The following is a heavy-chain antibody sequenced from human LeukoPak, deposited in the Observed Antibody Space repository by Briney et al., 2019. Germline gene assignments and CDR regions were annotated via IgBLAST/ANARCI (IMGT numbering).Heavy chain of an antibody. Sequence: ASVKVSCKASGGTFSSYAISWVRQAPGQGLEWMGGIIPIFGTANYAQKFQGRVTITADESTSTAYMELSSLRSEDTAVYYCARGQYYYDSSGSDYWGQGTLVTVSS. V-gene: IGHV1-69*13. CDR2: IIPIFGTA. CDR1: GGTFSSYA. D-gene: IGHD3-22*01. J-gene: IGHJ4*02. CDR3: ARGQYYYDSSGSDY.